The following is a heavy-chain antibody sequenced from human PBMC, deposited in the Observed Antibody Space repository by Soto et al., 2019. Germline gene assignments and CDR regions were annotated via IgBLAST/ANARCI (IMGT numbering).Heavy chain of an antibody. D-gene: IGHD5-12*01. CDR1: GFTFNSYW. CDR3: AKATAITGGAFEI. V-gene: IGHV3-23*01. J-gene: IGHJ3*02. Sequence: PGGSLRLSCAASGFTFNSYWMSWVRQAPGKGLEWVSTISGSGGSTYYEDSVKGRFTISRDASKNTVYLQMNSLTAGDTAVYYCAKATAITGGAFEIYGQGTLVTVSS. CDR2: ISGSGGST.